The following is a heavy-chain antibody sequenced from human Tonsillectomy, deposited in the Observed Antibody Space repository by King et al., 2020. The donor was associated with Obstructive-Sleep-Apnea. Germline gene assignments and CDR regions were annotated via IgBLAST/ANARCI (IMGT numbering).Heavy chain of an antibody. CDR3: ASTMPQGRYFDWSPNNNWFDP. V-gene: IGHV4-39*07. CDR2: IYYSGST. D-gene: IGHD3-9*01. Sequence: LQLQESGPGLVKPSETLSLTCTVSGGSISSSSYYWGWIRQPPGKGLEWIGSIYYSGSTYYNPSLKSRVTISVDTSKNQFSLKLSSVTAADTAVYYCASTMPQGRYFDWSPNNNWFDPWGQGTLVTVSS. J-gene: IGHJ5*02. CDR1: GGSISSSSYY.